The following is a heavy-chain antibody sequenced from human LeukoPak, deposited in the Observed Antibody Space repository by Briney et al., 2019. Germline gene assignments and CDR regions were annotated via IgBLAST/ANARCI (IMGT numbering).Heavy chain of an antibody. CDR1: GYTFTSYG. CDR2: ISAYNGNT. CDR3: ARDYYDSSGYYRGGDYFDY. D-gene: IGHD3-22*01. V-gene: IGHV1-18*01. J-gene: IGHJ4*02. Sequence: ASVKVSCKASGYTFTSYGISWVRQAPGQGLEWMGWISAYNGNTNFAQNLQGRVIMTTDTSTSTAYMELRSLRSDDTAVYYCARDYYDSSGYYRGGDYFDYWGQGTLVTVSS.